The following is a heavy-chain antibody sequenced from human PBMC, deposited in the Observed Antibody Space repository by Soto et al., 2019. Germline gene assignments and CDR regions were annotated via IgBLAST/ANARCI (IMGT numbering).Heavy chain of an antibody. V-gene: IGHV3-23*01. CDR2: ISGSGGST. Sequence: PGGSLRLSCAASGFTFSSYAMSWVRQAPGKGLEWVSAISGSGGSTYYADSVKGRFTISRDNSKNTLYLQMNSLRAEDTAVYYCAKAGDQMEQLVYSYYYGMDVWGQGTTVTVSS. CDR3: AKAGDQMEQLVYSYYYGMDV. J-gene: IGHJ6*02. CDR1: GFTFSSYA. D-gene: IGHD6-6*01.